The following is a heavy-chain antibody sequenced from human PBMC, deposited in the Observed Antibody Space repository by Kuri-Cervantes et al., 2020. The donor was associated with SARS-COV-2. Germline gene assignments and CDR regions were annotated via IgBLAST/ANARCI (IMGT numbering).Heavy chain of an antibody. D-gene: IGHD6-13*01. J-gene: IGHJ4*02. V-gene: IGHV1-18*01. Sequence: ASVKVSCKTSGYTFTNHGFTWVRQAPGQGLEFMGWISAYNGNTNYAQKLQGRVTMTTDTSTSTAYMELRSLRSDDTAVYYCARDAVLAAGYFDYWGQGTLVTVSS. CDR3: ARDAVLAAGYFDY. CDR2: ISAYNGNT. CDR1: GYTFTNHG.